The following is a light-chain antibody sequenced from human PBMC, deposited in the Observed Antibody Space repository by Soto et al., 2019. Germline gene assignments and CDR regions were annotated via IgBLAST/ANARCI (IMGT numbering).Light chain of an antibody. CDR2: LGS. CDR1: QSLLHSNGYNY. V-gene: IGKV2-28*01. Sequence: DIVMTQSPLSLPVTPGEPASISCRSSQSLLHSNGYNYSDWYLQKPGQSPQLLIYLGSNRSSGVHDRFSGSGSRKDLARQISRVEAEDVGVYYCMQALQRYTCGQGTKLEIK. J-gene: IGKJ2*01. CDR3: MQALQRYT.